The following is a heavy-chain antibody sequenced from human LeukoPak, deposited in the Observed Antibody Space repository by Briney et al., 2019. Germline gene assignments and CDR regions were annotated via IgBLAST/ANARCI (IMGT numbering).Heavy chain of an antibody. CDR1: GFSFSTAW. CDR2: IKGKNLGETT. J-gene: IGHJ4*02. V-gene: IGHV3-15*01. Sequence: GGSLTLSCGASGFSFSTAWMSWVLQAPGKGLEWVARIKGKNLGETTDYAAPVKGRFSISRDESENTLYLQMNSLETEDTAIYYCAIDDYYDTSGPSGADYFDYWGQGNLVTVSS. CDR3: AIDDYYDTSGPSGADYFDY. D-gene: IGHD3-22*01.